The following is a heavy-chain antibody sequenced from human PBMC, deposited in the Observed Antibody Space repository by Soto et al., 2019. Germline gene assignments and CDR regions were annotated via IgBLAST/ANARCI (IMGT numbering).Heavy chain of an antibody. D-gene: IGHD1-1*01. CDR1: GGSITTGGRY. CDR2: LSYSGNT. Sequence: QVRLQEWGPGLVKPSQTLSLKCSVSGGSITTGGRYWSWIRQLPGTGLGWIGDLSYSGNTYYNAALKSRGTISVEAAKNQCSRKLSSGTAADTAVYYCAQALVFTGGDGFDIWGQGRLVTVSS. J-gene: IGHJ3*02. V-gene: IGHV4-31*02. CDR3: AQALVFTGGDGFDI.